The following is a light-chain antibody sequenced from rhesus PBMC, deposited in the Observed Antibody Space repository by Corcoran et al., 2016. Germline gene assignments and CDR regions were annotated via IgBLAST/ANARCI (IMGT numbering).Light chain of an antibody. CDR2: RAS. CDR3: QQRDNSPT. V-gene: IGKV1-69*01. J-gene: IGKJ1*01. Sequence: DIQMTQSPSSLSASVGDRVTITCRASQGISNWLAWYQQKPGKAPKLLIYRASNLETGVPSRFSGSGSGTNFPLTISSLQPEDIATYYCQQRDNSPTFGQGTKVEIK. CDR1: QGISNW.